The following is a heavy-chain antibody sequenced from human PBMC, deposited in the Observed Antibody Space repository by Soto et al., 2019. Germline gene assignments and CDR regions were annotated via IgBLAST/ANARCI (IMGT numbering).Heavy chain of an antibody. CDR3: ALVSGCWHDFDM. CDR2: IRPYNGDT. J-gene: IGHJ3*02. CDR1: NYLFGAFG. D-gene: IGHD2-8*01. V-gene: IGHV1-18*01. Sequence: ASVKVSCKASNYLFGAFGISWVRQAPGQGLEWMGWIRPYNGDTHYAEKFQDRVTMSADNSTTTGRRAVRSLTTPDTAVYYCALVSGCWHDFDMWGEGTVVTVS.